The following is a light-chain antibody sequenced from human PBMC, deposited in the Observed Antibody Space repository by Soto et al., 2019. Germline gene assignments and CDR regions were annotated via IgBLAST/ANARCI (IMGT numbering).Light chain of an antibody. CDR1: QSVSSSY. Sequence: EIVLTQSPGTLSLSPGERATLSCRASQSVSSSYLAWYQQKPGQAPRLLIYGASSTATGIPDRFSGSGSGIDFTLTISRLEPEDFAVYYCQQYGSSPPWYTFGQGTMLEIK. V-gene: IGKV3-20*01. CDR3: QQYGSSPPWYT. J-gene: IGKJ2*01. CDR2: GAS.